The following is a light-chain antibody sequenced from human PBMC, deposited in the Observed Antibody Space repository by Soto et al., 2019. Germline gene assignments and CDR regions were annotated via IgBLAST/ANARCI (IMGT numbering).Light chain of an antibody. Sequence: IQITQTPSSLSASEGTRVTSPARASENIRSYLNWYRHKPGTAPKLLILAANTLQSGVPSRFSGRGSGTHFKLTLSNLQPEDCATSFCQRRYNSPPTFGQGTKVDIK. J-gene: IGKJ1*01. V-gene: IGKV1-39*01. CDR1: ENIRSY. CDR2: AAN. CDR3: QRRYNSPPT.